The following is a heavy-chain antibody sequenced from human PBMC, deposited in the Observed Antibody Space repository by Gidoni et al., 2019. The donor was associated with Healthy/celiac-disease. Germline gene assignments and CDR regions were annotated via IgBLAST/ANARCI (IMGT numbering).Heavy chain of an antibody. CDR2: IYYSGST. J-gene: IGHJ3*02. CDR3: ANGIMTTVTTYDAFDI. Sequence: QLHLPESGPGLVKPSATLSLTCTVSGGSIRSSSYYWGWIRQPPGKGLEWIGSIYYSGSTYYNPSLKSRVTISVDTSKNQFSLKLSSVTAADTAVYYCANGIMTTVTTYDAFDIWGQGTMVTVSS. D-gene: IGHD4-17*01. CDR1: GGSIRSSSYY. V-gene: IGHV4-39*01.